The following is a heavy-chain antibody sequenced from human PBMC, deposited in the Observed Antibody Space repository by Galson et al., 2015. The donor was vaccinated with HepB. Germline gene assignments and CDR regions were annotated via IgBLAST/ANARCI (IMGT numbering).Heavy chain of an antibody. D-gene: IGHD3-22*01. Sequence: SLRLSCAASGFTVSSNYMSWVRQAPGKGLEWVSVIYSGGSTYYADSVKGRFTISRDNSKNTLYLQMNSLRAEDTAVYYCARVTTYYYDSSGPIYWGQGTLVTVSS. J-gene: IGHJ4*02. CDR3: ARVTTYYYDSSGPIY. V-gene: IGHV3-66*01. CDR2: IYSGGST. CDR1: GFTVSSNY.